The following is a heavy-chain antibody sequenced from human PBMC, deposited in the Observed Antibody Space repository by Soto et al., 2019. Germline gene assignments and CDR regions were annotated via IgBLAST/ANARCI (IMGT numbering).Heavy chain of an antibody. CDR1: GFTFSSYA. CDR3: ARAGSGYDFDY. J-gene: IGHJ4*02. V-gene: IGHV3-64*02. Sequence: EVQLVESGEGLVQPGGSLRLSCAASGFTFSSYAMHWVRQAPGKGLEYVSAISSNGGSTYYPDSVKGRFTISRYNSKNTLYLQMGSLRAEDIAVYHCARAGSGYDFDYCCQGTLVTVSS. D-gene: IGHD5-12*01. CDR2: ISSNGGST.